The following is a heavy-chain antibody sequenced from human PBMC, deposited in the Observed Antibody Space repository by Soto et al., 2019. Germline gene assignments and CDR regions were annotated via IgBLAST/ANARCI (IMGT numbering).Heavy chain of an antibody. CDR1: GYIFSSHC. CDR3: ARDVSGPGATYVMDV. V-gene: IGHV1-46*01. D-gene: IGHD2-2*01. Sequence: VASVKVSCKASGYIFSSHCIYWVRQAPGQGLQLMGIINPGGGRTAYAQKFQGRVTLTRDMSTSTVYMELTSLTYDDTAVYYCARDVSGPGATYVMDVWGQGTTVTVYS. CDR2: INPGGGRT. J-gene: IGHJ6*02.